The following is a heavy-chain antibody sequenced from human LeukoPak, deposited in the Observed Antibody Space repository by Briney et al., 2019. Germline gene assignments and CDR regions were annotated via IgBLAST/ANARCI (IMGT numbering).Heavy chain of an antibody. CDR1: GGSISSYY. J-gene: IGHJ4*02. V-gene: IGHV4-59*01. CDR2: IYYSGST. CDR3: ARVGGYNEIFDY. Sequence: KPSETLSLTCTVSGGSISSYYWSWIRQPPGKGLEWIGYIYYSGSTNYNPSFKSRVTISVDTSKNQFSLKLSSVTAADTAVYYCARVGGYNEIFDYWGQGTLVTVSS. D-gene: IGHD5-24*01.